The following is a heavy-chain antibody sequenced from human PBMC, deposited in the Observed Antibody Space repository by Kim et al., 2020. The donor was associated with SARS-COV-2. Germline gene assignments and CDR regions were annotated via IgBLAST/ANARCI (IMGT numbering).Heavy chain of an antibody. V-gene: IGHV3-48*02. Sequence: GRFTISRDNAKNSLYLQMNSLRDEDTAVYYCARDHRTNYGLWEGENWFDPWGQGTLVTVSS. CDR3: ARDHRTNYGLWEGENWFDP. J-gene: IGHJ5*02. D-gene: IGHD2-8*01.